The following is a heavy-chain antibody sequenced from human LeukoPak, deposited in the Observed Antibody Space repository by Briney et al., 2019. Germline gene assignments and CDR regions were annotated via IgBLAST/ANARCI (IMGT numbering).Heavy chain of an antibody. CDR1: GFAFSNYW. D-gene: IGHD6-13*01. CDR2: INWNGGNT. Sequence: PGGSLRLSCAASGFAFSNYWMTWVRQAPGKGLEWVSGINWNGGNTGYADSVKGRFTISRDNVKNSLYLQMNSLRAEDTAVYYCAREYGAAAEYHMDVWGKGTTVTISS. V-gene: IGHV3-20*04. J-gene: IGHJ6*03. CDR3: AREYGAAAEYHMDV.